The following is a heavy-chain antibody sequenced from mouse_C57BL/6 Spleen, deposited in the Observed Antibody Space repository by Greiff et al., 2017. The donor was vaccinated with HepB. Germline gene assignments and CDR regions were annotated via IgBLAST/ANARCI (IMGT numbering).Heavy chain of an antibody. V-gene: IGHV5-4*01. D-gene: IGHD3-2*01. CDR3: ARDDRDAMDY. J-gene: IGHJ4*01. CDR2: ISDGGSYT. Sequence: EVQRVESGGGLVKPGGSLKLSCAASGFTFSSYAMSWVRQTPEKRLEWVATISDGGSYTYYPDNVKGRFTISRDNAKNNLYLQMSHLKSEDTAMYYCARDDRDAMDYWGQGTSVTVSS. CDR1: GFTFSSYA.